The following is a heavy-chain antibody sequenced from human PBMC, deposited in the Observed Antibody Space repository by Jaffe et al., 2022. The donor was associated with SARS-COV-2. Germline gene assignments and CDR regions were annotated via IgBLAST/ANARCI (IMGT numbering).Heavy chain of an antibody. D-gene: IGHD6-19*01. CDR2: INHSGST. V-gene: IGHV4-34*01. Sequence: QVQLQQWGAGLLKPSETLSLTCAVYGGSFSGYYWSWIRQPPGKGLEWIGEINHSGSTNYNPSLKSRVTISVDTSKNQFSLKLSSVTAADTAVYYCARVRRRWLVQGALFDYWGQGTLVTVSS. CDR3: ARVRRRWLVQGALFDY. CDR1: GGSFSGYY. J-gene: IGHJ4*02.